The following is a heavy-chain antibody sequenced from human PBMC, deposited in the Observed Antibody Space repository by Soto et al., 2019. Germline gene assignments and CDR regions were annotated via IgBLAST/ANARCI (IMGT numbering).Heavy chain of an antibody. D-gene: IGHD6-13*01. Sequence: EVQLVESGGGLVQPGGSLRLSCAASGFTVSTYYMSWVRQAPGKGLEWVSVIYSAGSADFADSVKGRFTVSRDNSKNTRSLQVSSLRGEELAVYYCARVPSSRYHYSDYWGRGTLITVSS. V-gene: IGHV3-66*01. CDR2: IYSAGSA. J-gene: IGHJ4*02. CDR3: ARVPSSRYHYSDY. CDR1: GFTVSTYY.